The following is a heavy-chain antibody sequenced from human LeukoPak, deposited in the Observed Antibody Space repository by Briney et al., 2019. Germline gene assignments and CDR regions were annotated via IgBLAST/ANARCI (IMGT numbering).Heavy chain of an antibody. D-gene: IGHD5-18*01. V-gene: IGHV1-2*02. Sequence: GASLKVSCKASGYTFTGYYMHWVRQAPGQGLEWMGWINPNSGGTNYAQKFQGRVTITRDTSISTAYMELSRLRSDDTAVYYCARVDLDTAMVRGLDYWGQGTLVTVSS. J-gene: IGHJ4*02. CDR2: INPNSGGT. CDR1: GYTFTGYY. CDR3: ARVDLDTAMVRGLDY.